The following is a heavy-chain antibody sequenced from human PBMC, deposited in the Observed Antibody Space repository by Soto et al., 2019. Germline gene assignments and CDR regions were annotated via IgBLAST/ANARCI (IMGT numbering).Heavy chain of an antibody. CDR2: IIPIFGTA. V-gene: IGHV1-69*13. CDR1: GGTFSSYA. J-gene: IGHJ5*02. D-gene: IGHD2-2*01. Sequence: SVKVSCKASGGTFSSYAISWVRQAPGQGLEWMGGIIPIFGTANYAQKFQGRVTTTADESTSTAYMELSSLRSEDTAVYYCARAEEYQLLFGWLDPCGQGTMVTVYS. CDR3: ARAEEYQLLFGWLDP.